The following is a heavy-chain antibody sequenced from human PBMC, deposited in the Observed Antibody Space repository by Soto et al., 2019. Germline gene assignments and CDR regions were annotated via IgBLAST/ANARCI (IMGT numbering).Heavy chain of an antibody. CDR1: GFTFSSYA. J-gene: IGHJ4*02. V-gene: IGHV3-30-3*01. D-gene: IGHD3-3*01. CDR3: ARGSG. Sequence: QVQLVESGGGVVQPGRSLRLSCAASGFTFSSYAMHWVRQAPGKGLEWVAVISYDGSNKYYADSVKGRFTISRDNSKNPLYLQMNSLRAEDTAVYYCARGSGWGQGTLVTVSS. CDR2: ISYDGSNK.